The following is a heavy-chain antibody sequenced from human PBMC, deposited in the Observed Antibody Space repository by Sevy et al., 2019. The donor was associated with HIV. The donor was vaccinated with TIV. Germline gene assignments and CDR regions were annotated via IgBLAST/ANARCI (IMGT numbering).Heavy chain of an antibody. CDR2: ISASGGVT. CDR3: AQDASSSWTGGTFQH. CDR1: GFIFSGYV. D-gene: IGHD6-13*01. J-gene: IGHJ1*01. Sequence: GGSLRLSCAASGFIFSGYVMSWVRQAPGKGLEWVSGISASGGVTYYADSVKGRFTVSRDNSKNTLYLEMNSLRAEDTAVYYCAQDASSSWTGGTFQHWGQGTLVTVSS. V-gene: IGHV3-23*01.